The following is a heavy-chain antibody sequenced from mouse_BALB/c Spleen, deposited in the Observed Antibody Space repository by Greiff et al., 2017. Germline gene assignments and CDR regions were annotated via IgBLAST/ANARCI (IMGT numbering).Heavy chain of an antibody. CDR2: INPYNGAT. D-gene: IGHD1-1*01. V-gene: IGHV1-31*01. J-gene: IGHJ4*01. CDR3: ARYYGSSYDY. CDR1: GYSFTGYY. Sequence: VQLQQSGPELVKPGASVKISCKASGYSFTGYYMHWVKQSHVKSLEWIGRINPYNGATSYNQNFKDKASLTVDKSSSTAYMELHSLTSEDSAVYYCARYYGSSYDYWGQGTSVTVSS.